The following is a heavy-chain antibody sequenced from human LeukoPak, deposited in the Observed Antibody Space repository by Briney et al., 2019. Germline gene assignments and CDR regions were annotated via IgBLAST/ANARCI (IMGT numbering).Heavy chain of an antibody. CDR1: GYTFTGYY. CDR3: ARGGLRYFDWLLFNWFDP. J-gene: IGHJ5*02. D-gene: IGHD3-9*01. CDR2: INPNSGGT. Sequence: ASVKVSCKASGYTFTGYYMHWVRQAPGQGLEWMGWINPNSGGTNYAQKFQGRVTMTRDTSISTAYMELSRLRSHDTAVYYCARGGLRYFDWLLFNWFDPWGQGTLVTVSS. V-gene: IGHV1-2*02.